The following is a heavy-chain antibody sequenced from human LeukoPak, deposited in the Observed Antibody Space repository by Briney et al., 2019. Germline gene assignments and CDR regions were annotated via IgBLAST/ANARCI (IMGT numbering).Heavy chain of an antibody. CDR1: GYTFTTYG. J-gene: IGHJ4*02. V-gene: IGHV1-18*01. D-gene: IGHD4-17*01. CDR3: AREGYVDYGDYPDY. Sequence: GASVKVSCKASGYTFTTYGISWVRQAPGQGLEWMGWISAYNGNTNYAQKLQGRVTMTTDTSTSTAYIELRSLRSDDTAVYYCAREGYVDYGDYPDYWGQGTLVTVSS. CDR2: ISAYNGNT.